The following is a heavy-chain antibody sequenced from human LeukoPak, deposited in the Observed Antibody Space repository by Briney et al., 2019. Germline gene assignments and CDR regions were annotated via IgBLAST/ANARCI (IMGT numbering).Heavy chain of an antibody. CDR2: MNPNSGNT. V-gene: IGHV1-8*01. Sequence: GASVKVSCKASGHTFTSYDINWVRQATGQGLEWMGWMNPNSGNTGYAQKFQGRVTMTRNTSITTAYMELSSLRSEDTAVFYCAGDLTYYYDSSGYDAFDIWGQGTMVTVSS. D-gene: IGHD3-22*01. J-gene: IGHJ3*02. CDR3: AGDLTYYYDSSGYDAFDI. CDR1: GHTFTSYD.